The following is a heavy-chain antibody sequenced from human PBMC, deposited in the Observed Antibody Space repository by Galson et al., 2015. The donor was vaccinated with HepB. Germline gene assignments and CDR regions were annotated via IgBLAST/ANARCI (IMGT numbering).Heavy chain of an antibody. CDR2: IDPSDSYT. CDR3: ARPLGIAAAGTNYYYGMDV. V-gene: IGHV5-10-1*01. D-gene: IGHD6-13*01. CDR1: GYSFTSHW. J-gene: IGHJ6*02. Sequence: QSGAEEKRNGESLRISCKGSGYSFTSHWISWVRQVPGKGLEWMGRIDPSDSYTNYSPSFQGHVTISADKSISTAYLQWSSLKASDTAMYYCARPLGIAAAGTNYYYGMDVWGQGTTVTVSS.